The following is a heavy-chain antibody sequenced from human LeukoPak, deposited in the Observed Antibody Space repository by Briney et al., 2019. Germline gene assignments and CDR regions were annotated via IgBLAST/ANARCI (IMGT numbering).Heavy chain of an antibody. J-gene: IGHJ4*02. Sequence: GGSLRLSCAASGYTFSGYAMSWVRQAPGKGLEWVSVISGSGDNTYYADFVEGRFTISRDKSKDTLYLQMNSLRAEDTAVYYCAKSWKDLGVSIMPDGFNNWGQGTLVTLSS. V-gene: IGHV3-23*01. D-gene: IGHD3-3*01. CDR1: GYTFSGYA. CDR3: AKSWKDLGVSIMPDGFNN. CDR2: ISGSGDNT.